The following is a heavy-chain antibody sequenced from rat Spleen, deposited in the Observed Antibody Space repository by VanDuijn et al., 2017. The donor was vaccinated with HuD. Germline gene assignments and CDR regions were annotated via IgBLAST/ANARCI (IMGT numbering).Heavy chain of an antibody. CDR2: ISTGGGNT. D-gene: IGHD1-12*02. CDR1: GFTFSNYG. Sequence: EVQLVESGGGLVQPGRSLKLSCAASGFTFSNYGMAWVRQTPTKGLEWVASISTGGGNTYYRDSVKGRFTISRDNAKSTLYLQMDSLRSEDTATYYCATNYYYDGTYYSIWFAYWGQGTLVTVSS. J-gene: IGHJ3*01. CDR3: ATNYYYDGTYYSIWFAY. V-gene: IGHV5S13*01.